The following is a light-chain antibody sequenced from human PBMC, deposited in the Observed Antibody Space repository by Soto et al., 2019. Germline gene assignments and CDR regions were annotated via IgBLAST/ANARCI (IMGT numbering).Light chain of an antibody. CDR3: AAWDDSLSGHVV. Sequence: QLVLTQPPSASGTPGQRVTISCSGSSSNIGSNSVYWYQQLPGTAPKLLIYRNIQRPSGVPDRFSGSKSGTSASLAISGLRSEDEADYYCAAWDDSLSGHVVFGGGTKLTVL. CDR1: SSNIGSNS. V-gene: IGLV1-47*01. CDR2: RNI. J-gene: IGLJ2*01.